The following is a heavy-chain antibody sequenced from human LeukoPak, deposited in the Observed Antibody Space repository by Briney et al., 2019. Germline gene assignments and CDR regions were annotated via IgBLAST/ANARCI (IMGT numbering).Heavy chain of an antibody. CDR1: GFTFSSYG. V-gene: IGHV3-30*18. CDR2: ISYDGSNK. Sequence: SGGSLRLSCAASGFTFSSYGIHWVRQAPGKGLEWVAVISYDGSNKYYADSVKGRFTISRDNSKNTLYLQMNSLRAEDTAVYYYAKAPHSELLLIDFWGQGTLVTVSS. D-gene: IGHD1-7*01. J-gene: IGHJ4*02. CDR3: AKAPHSELLLIDF.